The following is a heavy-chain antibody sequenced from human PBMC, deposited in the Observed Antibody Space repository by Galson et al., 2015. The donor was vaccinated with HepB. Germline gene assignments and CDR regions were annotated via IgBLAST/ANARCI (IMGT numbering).Heavy chain of an antibody. CDR3: ARDSRAPMAQHASHYSSSWYLYFQH. J-gene: IGHJ1*01. D-gene: IGHD6-13*01. CDR2: ISYDGSNK. Sequence: SLRLSCAAPGVTFSSYAMHWVRPAPGKGLEWVAVISYDGSNKYYADSVKGRFTISSDTSKNTLYLQMNSLRAEDTAVYYGARDSRAPMAQHASHYSSSWYLYFQHWGQGTLVTVSS. CDR1: GVTFSSYA. V-gene: IGHV3-30*04.